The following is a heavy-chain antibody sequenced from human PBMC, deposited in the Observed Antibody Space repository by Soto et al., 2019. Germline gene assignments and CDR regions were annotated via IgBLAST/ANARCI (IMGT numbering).Heavy chain of an antibody. Sequence: QVQLQESGPGLVKPSQTLSLTCTVSGASVTFGSYFLTWIRQRPGEGLEWIGNIQNSATTSYNPFLKSRVTISLDTSKNQFSLKLNSVTAADTAVYYCAREPLLWGQGTLVTVSS. CDR2: IQNSATT. CDR3: AREPLL. V-gene: IGHV4-31*03. CDR1: GASVTFGSYF. J-gene: IGHJ3*01.